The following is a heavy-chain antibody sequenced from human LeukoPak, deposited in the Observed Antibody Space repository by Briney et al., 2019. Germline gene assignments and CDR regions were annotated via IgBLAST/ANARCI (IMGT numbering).Heavy chain of an antibody. D-gene: IGHD5-12*01. CDR2: INHSGST. Sequence: PSETLSLTCAVYGGSFSGYYWSWIRQPPGKGLEWIGEINHSGSTNYNPSLKSRVTISVDTSKNQFSLKLSSVAAADTAVYYCARGRLRPDYWGQRTLVTVSS. CDR1: GGSFSGYY. V-gene: IGHV4-34*01. CDR3: ARGRLRPDY. J-gene: IGHJ4*02.